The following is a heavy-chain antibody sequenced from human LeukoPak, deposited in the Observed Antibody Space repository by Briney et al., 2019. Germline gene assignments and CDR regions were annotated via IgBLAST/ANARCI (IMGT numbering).Heavy chain of an antibody. CDR2: INWDGGST. CDR1: GFNCQDYT. V-gene: IGHV3-43*01. D-gene: IGHD6-13*01. Sequence: GGSLRLSCEASGFNCQDYTMHWVRQPPGKGLEWVALINWDGGSTYYGDSVKGRFTISRDTSKNALYLQMHSLRSEDTALYYCTKDLGKVIAAAGTSGFDTWGRGTLVTVSS. J-gene: IGHJ4*01. CDR3: TKDLGKVIAAAGTSGFDT.